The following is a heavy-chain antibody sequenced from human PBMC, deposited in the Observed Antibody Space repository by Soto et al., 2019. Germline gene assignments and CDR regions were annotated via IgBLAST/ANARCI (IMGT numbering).Heavy chain of an antibody. Sequence: EVQLLESGGGLVQPGGSLRLSCAASGFTFSSYAMSWVRQAPGKGLEWVSAISGSGGSTYYADSVKGRFTISRDNSKNTLYLQMNSLRAEDTAVYYCANHEYISGWYSKGRYGMDVWGQGTTVTVSS. CDR3: ANHEYISGWYSKGRYGMDV. CDR1: GFTFSSYA. V-gene: IGHV3-23*01. D-gene: IGHD6-19*01. J-gene: IGHJ6*02. CDR2: ISGSGGST.